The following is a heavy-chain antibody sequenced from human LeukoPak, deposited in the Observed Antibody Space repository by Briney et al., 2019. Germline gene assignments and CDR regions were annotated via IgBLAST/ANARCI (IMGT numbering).Heavy chain of an antibody. V-gene: IGHV4-39*01. CDR2: IYYTGCT. D-gene: IGHD3-10*01. CDR3: ASRTRFGELRFDY. CDR1: GGSLSTSNYY. J-gene: IGHJ4*02. Sequence: SETLSLTCTVTGGSLSTSNYYWGWIRHPPGKGLEWIGSIYYTGCTYYHPSRNSRVTVSVDTSKNQFSLKLSAVTAADTAVYYCASRTRFGELRFDYWGREPWSPSPQ.